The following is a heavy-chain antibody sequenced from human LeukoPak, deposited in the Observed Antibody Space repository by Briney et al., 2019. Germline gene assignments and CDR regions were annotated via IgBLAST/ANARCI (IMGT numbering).Heavy chain of an antibody. J-gene: IGHJ5*02. D-gene: IGHD1-26*01. CDR1: GGSISSSSYY. CDR2: IYYSGST. CDR3: ARRVYSGSYRNWFDP. V-gene: IGHV4-39*01. Sequence: PSETLSLTCTVSGGSISSSSYYWGWIRQPPGKGLGWIGSIYYSGSTYYNPSLKSRVTISVDTSKNQFSLKLSSVTAADTAVYYCARRVYSGSYRNWFDPWGQGTLVTVSS.